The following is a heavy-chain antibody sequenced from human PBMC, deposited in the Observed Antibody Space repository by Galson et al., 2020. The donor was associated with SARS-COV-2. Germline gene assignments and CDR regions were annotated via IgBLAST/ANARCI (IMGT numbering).Heavy chain of an antibody. CDR2: IYYSGST. Sequence: SETLSLTCTVSGGSISSGDYYWSWIRQPPGKGLEWIGYIYYSGSTYYNPSLKSRVTISVDTSKNQFSLKLSSVTAADTAVYYCATSAAAGPPNWFDPWGQGTLVTVSS. CDR3: ATSAAAGPPNWFDP. CDR1: GGSISSGDYY. V-gene: IGHV4-30-4*01. D-gene: IGHD6-13*01. J-gene: IGHJ5*02.